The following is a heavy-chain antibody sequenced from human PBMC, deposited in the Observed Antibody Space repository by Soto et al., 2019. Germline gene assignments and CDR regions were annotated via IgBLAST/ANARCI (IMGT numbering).Heavy chain of an antibody. CDR2: INPNSGGT. CDR1: GYTFTGYY. CDR3: ARDAAGSSIAALFDP. V-gene: IGHV1-2*04. D-gene: IGHD6-6*01. J-gene: IGHJ5*02. Sequence: ASVKVSCKASGYTFTGYYMHWVRQAPGQGLEWMGWINPNSGGTNYAQKFQGWVTMTRDTSISTAYMELSRLRSDDTAVYYCARDAAGSSIAALFDPWGQGTLVTVSS.